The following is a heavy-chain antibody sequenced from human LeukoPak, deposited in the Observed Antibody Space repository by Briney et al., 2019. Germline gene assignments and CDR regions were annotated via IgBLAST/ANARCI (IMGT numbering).Heavy chain of an antibody. D-gene: IGHD4-23*01. CDR1: GASISSYY. J-gene: IGHJ4*02. CDR2: IYYSGSI. Sequence: SETLSLTCTVSGASISSYYWSWIRQPPGKGLEWIGDIYYSGSIKYNPSLKSRVTISVDTSNNQFSLKLRSVTAADTAVYYCARHGPPKMVVVVTPPDYWGQGTLVTVSS. CDR3: ARHGPPKMVVVVTPPDY. V-gene: IGHV4-59*08.